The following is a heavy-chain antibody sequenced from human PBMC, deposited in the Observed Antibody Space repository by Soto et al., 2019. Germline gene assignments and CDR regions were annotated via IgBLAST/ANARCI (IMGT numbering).Heavy chain of an antibody. CDR2: IIPICGTA. CDR3: ARGAYYYGSGQAVQGWFDP. Sequence: ASVKVSCKASGGTFSSYAISWVRQAPGQGLEWMGGIIPICGTANYAQKFQGRVTITGDESKSTAYMELSSLRSEDTAVYYCARGAYYYGSGQAVQGWFDPWG. J-gene: IGHJ5*02. CDR1: GGTFSSYA. V-gene: IGHV1-69*13. D-gene: IGHD3-10*01.